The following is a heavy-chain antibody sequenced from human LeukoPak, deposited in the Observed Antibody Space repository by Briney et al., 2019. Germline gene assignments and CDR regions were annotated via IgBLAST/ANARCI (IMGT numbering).Heavy chain of an antibody. CDR2: IYYSGST. Sequence: GSLRLSCAASGFTFSSYWMSWVRQPPGKGLEWIGSIYYSGSTYYNPSLKSRVTISVDTSKNQFSLKLSSVTAADTAVYYCARHMTTWGPGYYFDYWGQGTLVTVSS. CDR1: GFTFSSYW. D-gene: IGHD3-16*01. CDR3: ARHMTTWGPGYYFDY. J-gene: IGHJ4*02. V-gene: IGHV4-39*01.